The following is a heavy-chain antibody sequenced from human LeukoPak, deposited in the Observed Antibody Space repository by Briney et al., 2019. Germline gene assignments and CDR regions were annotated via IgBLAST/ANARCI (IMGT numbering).Heavy chain of an antibody. CDR2: IVHSGNT. CDR1: GGSFSGYY. CDR3: ARFGSSTWYKGAFET. J-gene: IGHJ3*02. Sequence: SETLSLTCAVYGGSFSGYYWSWIRQPPGKGLEWVGEIVHSGNTKYNPSLKSRVTISVDTSKNQFSLNLTPVTAADTAVYYCARFGSSTWYKGAFETWGQGTMVTVAS. V-gene: IGHV4-34*12. D-gene: IGHD6-13*01.